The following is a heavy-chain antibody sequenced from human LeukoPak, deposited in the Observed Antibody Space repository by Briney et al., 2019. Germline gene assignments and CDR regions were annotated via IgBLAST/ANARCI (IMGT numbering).Heavy chain of an antibody. CDR2: INSDGSST. Sequence: PGGSLRLSCAASGFTFSSDWMHWVRQAPGKGLVWVSRINSDGSSTAYADSVKGRFTISRDNAKNTLYLQMNSLRAEDTAVYYYGRALGSPLDYWGQGTLVTVSS. D-gene: IGHD1-26*01. V-gene: IGHV3-74*01. CDR3: GRALGSPLDY. J-gene: IGHJ4*02. CDR1: GFTFSSDW.